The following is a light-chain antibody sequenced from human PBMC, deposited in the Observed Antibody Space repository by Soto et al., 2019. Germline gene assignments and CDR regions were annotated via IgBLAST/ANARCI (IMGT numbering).Light chain of an antibody. CDR2: DSS. Sequence: PGERATLSCRASQSVSSSYLAWYQQKPGQPPRLLIYDSSTRATGFPDRFSGSGSGTDFTLTISSLQSEDFAVYYCQQYNNWPAITFGQGTRLEIK. J-gene: IGKJ5*01. CDR3: QQYNNWPAIT. CDR1: QSVSSSY. V-gene: IGKV3D-15*01.